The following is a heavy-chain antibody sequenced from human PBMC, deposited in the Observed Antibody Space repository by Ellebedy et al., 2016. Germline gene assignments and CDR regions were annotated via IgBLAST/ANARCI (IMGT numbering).Heavy chain of an antibody. CDR3: ARSPRGRSGYYYFDY. CDR2: IYPGDSDT. J-gene: IGHJ4*02. D-gene: IGHD5-12*01. CDR1: GYSFTSYW. Sequence: GESLKISCKGSGYSFTSYWIGWVRQMPGKGLEWMGIIYPGDSDTRYNPSFQGQVTISADKSISTAYLQWSNLKASDTAMYYCARSPRGRSGYYYFDYWGQGTLVTVSS. V-gene: IGHV5-51*01.